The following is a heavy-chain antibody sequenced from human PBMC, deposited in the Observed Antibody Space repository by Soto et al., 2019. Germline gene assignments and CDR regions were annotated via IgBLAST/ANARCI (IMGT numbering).Heavy chain of an antibody. J-gene: IGHJ5*02. CDR3: AKDEESYYDSSGLTES. V-gene: IGHV3-23*01. Sequence: PWGSLRLSCAASGFTFSSYAMTWVRQAPGKGLEWVSAISGSGGSTYYADSVKGRFTISRDNSKNTLYLQMNSLRAEDTAVYYCAKDEESYYDSSGLTESWGQGTLVTVSP. CDR2: ISGSGGST. D-gene: IGHD3-22*01. CDR1: GFTFSSYA.